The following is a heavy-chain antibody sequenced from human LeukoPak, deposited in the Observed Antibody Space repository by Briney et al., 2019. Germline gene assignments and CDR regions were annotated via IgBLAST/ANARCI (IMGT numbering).Heavy chain of an antibody. V-gene: IGHV3-30*02. CDR1: GFTFSSSW. D-gene: IGHD1-7*01. CDR2: IHYDSTTE. J-gene: IGHJ4*02. CDR3: AKDWNWAIDY. Sequence: GGSLRLSCAASGFTFSSSWMSWVRQAPGKGLEWVAYIHYDSTTEDYADSVQGRFTISRDNSKNTLSPQMNNLRVEDMAVLYCAKDWNWAIDYWGQGTLVTVSS.